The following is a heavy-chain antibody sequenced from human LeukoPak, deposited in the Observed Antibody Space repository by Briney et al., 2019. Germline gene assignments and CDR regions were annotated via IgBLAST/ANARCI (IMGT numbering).Heavy chain of an antibody. CDR2: INPNSGGT. V-gene: IGHV1-2*02. Sequence: ASLKVSCKASGYTFTGYYMHWVRQAPGQGLEWMGWINPNSGGTNYAQKFQGRVTMTRDTSISTAYMELSRLRSDDTAVYYCARDYSNYDSYYYYGMDVWGQGTTVTVSS. CDR3: ARDYSNYDSYYYYGMDV. D-gene: IGHD4-11*01. J-gene: IGHJ6*02. CDR1: GYTFTGYY.